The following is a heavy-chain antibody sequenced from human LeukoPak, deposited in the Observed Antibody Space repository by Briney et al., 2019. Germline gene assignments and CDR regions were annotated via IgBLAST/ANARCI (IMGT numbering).Heavy chain of an antibody. V-gene: IGHV3-21*01. CDR1: GFTFSSYS. CDR3: AREPQKNGHSSGYPGYFDY. CDR2: ISISSSYI. J-gene: IGHJ4*02. D-gene: IGHD3-22*01. Sequence: GGSLRLSCAASGFTFSSYSINWVRQAPGKGLEWVSPISISSSYIYYAGSVKGRFTISRDNAKNSLYLQMNSLRAEDTAVYYCAREPQKNGHSSGYPGYFDYWGQGTLVTVSS.